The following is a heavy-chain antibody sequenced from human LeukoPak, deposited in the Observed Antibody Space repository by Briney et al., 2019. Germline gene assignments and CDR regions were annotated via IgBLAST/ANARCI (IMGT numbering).Heavy chain of an antibody. J-gene: IGHJ3*02. CDR1: GFTFSSYA. CDR2: ISGSGGGT. D-gene: IGHD3-9*01. CDR3: ASTPDHSGPASRYFDWYMYSGAFDI. V-gene: IGHV3-23*01. Sequence: PGGSLRLSCAASGFTFSSYAMTWVRQAPGKGLEWVSAISGSGGGTYYADSVKGRFTISRDNSKNTLFLQMNSLRAEDTAVYYCASTPDHSGPASRYFDWYMYSGAFDIWGQGTMVTVSS.